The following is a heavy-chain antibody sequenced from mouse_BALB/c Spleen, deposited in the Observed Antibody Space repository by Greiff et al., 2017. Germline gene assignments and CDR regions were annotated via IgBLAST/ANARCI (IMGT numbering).Heavy chain of an antibody. CDR3: AIGNYYFDY. CDR2: ISYSGST. CDR1: GYSITSDYA. J-gene: IGHJ2*01. Sequence: VQLQQSGPGLVKPSQSLSLTCTVTGYSITSDYAWNWIRQFPGNKLEWMGYISYSGSTSYNPSLKSRISITRDTSKNQFFLQLNSVTTEDTATYYCAIGNYYFDYWGQGTTLTVSS. D-gene: IGHD2-1*01. V-gene: IGHV3-2*02.